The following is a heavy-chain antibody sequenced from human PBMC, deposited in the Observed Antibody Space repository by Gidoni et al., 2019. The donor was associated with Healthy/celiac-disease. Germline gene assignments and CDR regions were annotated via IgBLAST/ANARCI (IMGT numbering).Heavy chain of an antibody. CDR1: GGTFSSYA. V-gene: IGHV1-69*01. CDR2: IIPILGTA. Sequence: QVQLVQSGAEGKKPGSSVKVSCKASGGTFSSYAISWVRQAPGQGLEWMGGIIPILGTANYAQKFQGRVTITADESTSTAYMELSSLRSEDTAVYYCASRYYGGNLLDYWGQGTLVTVSS. J-gene: IGHJ4*02. D-gene: IGHD4-17*01. CDR3: ASRYYGGNLLDY.